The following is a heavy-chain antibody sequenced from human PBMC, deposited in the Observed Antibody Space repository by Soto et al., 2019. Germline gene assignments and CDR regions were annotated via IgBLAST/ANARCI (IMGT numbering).Heavy chain of an antibody. Sequence: PSETLSLTCTVSGGSISSSYWSWIRQPPGKGLEWIGYIYDSGSTYYNSSLKSRVTMSVDTSKNQFSLKLNSVTAADTAVYYCARMLIYWGQGTPVTVYS. D-gene: IGHD2-21*01. J-gene: IGHJ4*02. CDR1: GGSISSSY. CDR2: IYDSGST. V-gene: IGHV4-59*08. CDR3: ARMLIY.